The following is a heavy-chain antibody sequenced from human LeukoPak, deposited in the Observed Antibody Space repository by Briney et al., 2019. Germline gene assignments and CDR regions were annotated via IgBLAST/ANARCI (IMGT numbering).Heavy chain of an antibody. CDR2: INHSGST. V-gene: IGHV4-34*01. CDR1: GFTFSSYW. Sequence: PGGSLRLACAASGFTFSSYWMTWVRQPPGKGLEWIGEINHSGSTNYNPSLKSRVTISADTSKNQFSLKLSSVTAADTAVYYCARWDSSSLTIDYWGQGTLVTVSS. J-gene: IGHJ4*02. CDR3: ARWDSSSLTIDY. D-gene: IGHD6-6*01.